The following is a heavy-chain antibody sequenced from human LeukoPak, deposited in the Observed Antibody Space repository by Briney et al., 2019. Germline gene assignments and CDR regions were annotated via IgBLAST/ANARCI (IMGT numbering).Heavy chain of an antibody. J-gene: IGHJ4*02. Sequence: SETLSLTCAVYGGSFSGYYWSWIRQPPGKGLEWIGEINHSGSTNYNPSLKSRVTISVDTSKNQFSLKLSSVTAADTAVYYWGRGYWGAFFWGSYRRHLDYWGQEPLVTVSS. CDR3: GRGYWGAFFWGSYRRHLDY. CDR1: GGSFSGYY. V-gene: IGHV4-34*01. CDR2: INHSGST. D-gene: IGHD3-16*02.